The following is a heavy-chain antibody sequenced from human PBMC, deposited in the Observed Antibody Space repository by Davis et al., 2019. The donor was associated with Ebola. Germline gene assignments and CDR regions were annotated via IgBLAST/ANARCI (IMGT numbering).Heavy chain of an antibody. CDR2: IYYSGST. Sequence: LRLSCTVSGGSISSGGYYWSWIRQHPGKGLEWIGYIYYSGSTYYNPSLKSRVTISVDTSKNQFSLKLSSVTAADTAVYYCARDMTAGYCSGGSCYPGYFDYWGQGTLVTVSS. CDR1: GGSISSGGYY. CDR3: ARDMTAGYCSGGSCYPGYFDY. V-gene: IGHV4-31*03. D-gene: IGHD2-15*01. J-gene: IGHJ4*02.